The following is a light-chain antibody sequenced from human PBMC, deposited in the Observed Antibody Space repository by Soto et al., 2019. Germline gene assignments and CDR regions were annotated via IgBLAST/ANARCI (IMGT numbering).Light chain of an antibody. CDR3: MQGTHWPWT. Sequence: DVVMTQSPLSLPVTLGQPASISCRSSQSLIHSDGNTYLNWFQQRPGQSPRRLIYKVSDRDSGVPERFSGSGSGTDCTLKISRVEAEDVGVYYCMQGTHWPWTFGQGTEVEIK. V-gene: IGKV2-30*02. CDR2: KVS. J-gene: IGKJ1*01. CDR1: QSLIHSDGNTY.